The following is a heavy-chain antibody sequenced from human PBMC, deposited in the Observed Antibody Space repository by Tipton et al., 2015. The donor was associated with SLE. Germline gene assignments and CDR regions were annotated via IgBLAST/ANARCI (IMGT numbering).Heavy chain of an antibody. J-gene: IGHJ4*02. CDR2: ISGSGSAI. V-gene: IGHV3-11*01. D-gene: IGHD3-10*01. CDR3: ARVEGSGSYGLYYFDY. CDR1: GFTFSDYY. Sequence: SLRLSCEASGFTFSDYYMSWIRQPPGKGLEWVSYISGSGSAIYYADSVQGRFTISRDNVKNSLYLQMNSLRAEDTAVYYCARVEGSGSYGLYYFDYWGQGTRVTVSS.